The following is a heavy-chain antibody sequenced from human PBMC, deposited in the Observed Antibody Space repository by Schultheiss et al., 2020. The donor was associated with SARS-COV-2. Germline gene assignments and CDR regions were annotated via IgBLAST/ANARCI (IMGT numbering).Heavy chain of an antibody. CDR3: AKNPGSGSSSWYTFEF. CDR2: ISGSGTTI. Sequence: GGSLRLSCAASGFTFSDYYMTWIRQAPGKGLEWVSSISGSGTTIYYADSVKGRFTISRDNAKNSLYLQMNSLRAEDTALYYCAKNPGSGSSSWYTFEFWGQGTLVTVSS. J-gene: IGHJ4*02. D-gene: IGHD6-13*01. CDR1: GFTFSDYY. V-gene: IGHV3-11*01.